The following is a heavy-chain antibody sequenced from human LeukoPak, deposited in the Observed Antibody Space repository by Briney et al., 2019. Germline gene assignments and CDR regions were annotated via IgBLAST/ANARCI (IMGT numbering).Heavy chain of an antibody. CDR3: ARDLSGSGSYYNWFDP. J-gene: IGHJ5*02. CDR2: ISYDGSNK. CDR1: RFTLSSYA. D-gene: IGHD3-10*01. V-gene: IGHV3-30*04. Sequence: QTGGSLRLSCAASRFTLSSYAMHWVRQAPGKGLEWVAVISYDGSNKYYADSVKGRFTISRDNSKNTLYLQMNSLRAEDTAVYYCARDLSGSGSYYNWFDPWGQGTLVTVSS.